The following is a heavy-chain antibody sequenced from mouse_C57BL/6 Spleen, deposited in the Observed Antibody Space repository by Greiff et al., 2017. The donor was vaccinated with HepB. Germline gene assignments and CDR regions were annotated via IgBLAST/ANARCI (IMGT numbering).Heavy chain of an antibody. J-gene: IGHJ4*01. CDR2: IYPRDGST. V-gene: IGHV1-78*01. Sequence: VMLVESDAELVKPGASVKISCKVSGYTFTDHTIHWMKQRPEQGLEWIGYIYPRDGSTKYNEKFKGKATLTADKSSSTAYMQLNSLTSEDSAVYFCAREKVYYDSPLYAMDYWGQGTSVTVSS. CDR1: GYTFTDHT. CDR3: AREKVYYDSPLYAMDY. D-gene: IGHD2-4*01.